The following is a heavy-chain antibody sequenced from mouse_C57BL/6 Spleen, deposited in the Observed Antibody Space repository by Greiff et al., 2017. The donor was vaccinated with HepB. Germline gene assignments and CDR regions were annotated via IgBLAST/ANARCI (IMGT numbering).Heavy chain of an antibody. Sequence: EVKLVESGPGLAKPSQTLSLTCSVTGYSITSYYWNWIRKFPGNKLEYIGYISYSGSTYYNPSLKSQISITRDTSKNQYYLQLNSVTTEDTATYYCAVVATDYWYFDVWGTGTTVTVSS. V-gene: IGHV3-8*01. J-gene: IGHJ1*03. CDR3: AVVATDYWYFDV. CDR1: GYSITSYY. CDR2: ISYSGST. D-gene: IGHD1-1*01.